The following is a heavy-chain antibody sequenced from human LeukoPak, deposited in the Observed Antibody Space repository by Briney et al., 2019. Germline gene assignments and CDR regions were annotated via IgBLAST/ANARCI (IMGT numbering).Heavy chain of an antibody. CDR3: AKAFHYYEGRGYYHYYYMDV. V-gene: IGHV3-53*01. D-gene: IGHD3-22*01. CDR2: IYSGGSR. Sequence: GGSLRLSCAASGFTVSSNYMSWVRQAPGKGLEWVSVIYSGGSRYYADSVKGRFTISRDNSKNTLYLLMNSLRAEDTAVYYCAKAFHYYEGRGYYHYYYMDVWGKGTTVTISS. CDR1: GFTVSSNY. J-gene: IGHJ6*03.